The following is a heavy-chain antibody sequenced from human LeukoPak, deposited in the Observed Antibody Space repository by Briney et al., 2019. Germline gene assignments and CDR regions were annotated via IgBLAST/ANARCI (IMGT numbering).Heavy chain of an antibody. Sequence: QPGGSLRLSCAASGFIFSNFAMSWVRQAPGKGPEWVSTISGSGGNTYYTDSVKGRFTISRDNSKTTLYLQMNSLRAEDPAVYYCAKEDYCSGGSCYWLAFDFWGQGTMVTVSS. CDR1: GFIFSNFA. D-gene: IGHD2-15*01. CDR2: ISGSGGNT. J-gene: IGHJ3*01. CDR3: AKEDYCSGGSCYWLAFDF. V-gene: IGHV3-23*01.